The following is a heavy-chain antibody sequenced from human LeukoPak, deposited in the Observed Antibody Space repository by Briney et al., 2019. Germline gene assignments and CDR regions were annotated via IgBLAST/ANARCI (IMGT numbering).Heavy chain of an antibody. CDR1: GGSISSSSYY. CDR3: ARVGSNSSSWYSKWFDP. CDR2: IYYSGST. D-gene: IGHD6-13*01. J-gene: IGHJ5*02. Sequence: SETLSLTCTVSGGSISSSSYYWGWIRQPPGKGLEWIGSIYYSGSTYYNPSLKSRVTISVDTSKNQFSLKLSSVTAADTAVYYCARVGSNSSSWYSKWFDPWGQGTLVTASS. V-gene: IGHV4-39*07.